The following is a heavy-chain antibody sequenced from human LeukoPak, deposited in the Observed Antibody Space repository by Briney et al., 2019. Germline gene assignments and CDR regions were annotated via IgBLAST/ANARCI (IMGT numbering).Heavy chain of an antibody. V-gene: IGHV4-34*01. CDR2: INHSGST. J-gene: IGHJ3*02. CDR1: GGSFSGYY. D-gene: IGHD5-12*01. CDR3: ARFQQWLRPPVGFDI. Sequence: SETLSLTCAVYGGSFSGYYWSWIRQPPGKGLEWIGEINHSGSTNYNPSLKSRVTISVDTSKNQFSLKLRSVTAADTAMYYCARFQQWLRPPVGFDIWGRGTMVTVSS.